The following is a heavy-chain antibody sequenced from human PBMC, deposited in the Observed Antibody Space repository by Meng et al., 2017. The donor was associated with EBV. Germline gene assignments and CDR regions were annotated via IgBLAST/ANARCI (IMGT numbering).Heavy chain of an antibody. V-gene: IGHV1-69*01. D-gene: IGHD3-10*01. CDR2: LIPMSGAP. CDR1: GGPFRSDA. CDR3: ASESGRGFTPDF. Sequence: QGQVGQSGAEGKRPGSSVKISCKTSGGPFRSDAVSWVRQGPGQGLEWLGGLIPMSGAPHYAQKFQDRVTITADEYTRTHYMELSSLRSDDTAMYYCASESGRGFTPDFWGQGTLVTVSS. J-gene: IGHJ4*02.